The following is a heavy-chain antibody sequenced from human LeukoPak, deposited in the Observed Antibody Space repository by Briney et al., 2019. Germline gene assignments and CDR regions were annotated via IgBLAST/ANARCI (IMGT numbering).Heavy chain of an antibody. V-gene: IGHV3-23*01. CDR1: RFTFSSYA. CDR2: ISGSGGST. D-gene: IGHD3-9*01. CDR3: AKDGGRYFDWLGYDY. Sequence: GGSLRLSCAASRFTFSSYAMSWVRQAPGTGLEWVSAISGSGGSTYYAASVKGRFTISRANSKNTLYLQTNSLRAEDTAVYYCAKDGGRYFDWLGYDYWGQGTLVTVSS. J-gene: IGHJ4*02.